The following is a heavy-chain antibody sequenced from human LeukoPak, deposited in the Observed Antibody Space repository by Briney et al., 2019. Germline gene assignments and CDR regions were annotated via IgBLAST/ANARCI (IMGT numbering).Heavy chain of an antibody. J-gene: IGHJ4*02. Sequence: SETLSLTCIVSGGSISSSSYYWDWIRQPPGKGLEWIGSIYYSGSTYYNPSLKSRVTISIDTSKNQFSLKLSSVTAADTAVYYCARSGQYCSGGSCYRTYHDYWGQGTLVTVSS. CDR3: ARSGQYCSGGSCYRTYHDY. D-gene: IGHD2-15*01. CDR1: GGSISSSSYY. CDR2: IYYSGST. V-gene: IGHV4-39*01.